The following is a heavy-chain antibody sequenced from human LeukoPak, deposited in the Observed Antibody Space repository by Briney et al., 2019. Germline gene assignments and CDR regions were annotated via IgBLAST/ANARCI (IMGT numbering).Heavy chain of an antibody. V-gene: IGHV3-48*03. CDR2: IGASGTPK. D-gene: IGHD6-19*01. J-gene: IGHJ4*02. Sequence: PGGSLRLSCVVSGFPFHFYELNWVRQAPGKGVEWVSNIGASGTPKYYADSVKGRFSISRDNAKSSLFLQMNSLRVDDTAVYYCSLLAVASDFDYWGQGVLVTVSS. CDR3: SLLAVASDFDY. CDR1: GFPFHFYE.